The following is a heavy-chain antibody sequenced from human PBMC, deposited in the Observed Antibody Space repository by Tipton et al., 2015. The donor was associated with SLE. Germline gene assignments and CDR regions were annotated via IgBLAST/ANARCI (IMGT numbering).Heavy chain of an antibody. J-gene: IGHJ3*02. CDR2: VYYSGST. CDR3: ARHRWRWNDAFDI. V-gene: IGHV4-59*08. Sequence: TLSLTCTVSGFSFSSYYWSWIRQPPGKGLEWIGYVYYSGSTNYNPSLRGRITTSVDTPKNQFSLKLTSGTAADTAVYYCARHRWRWNDAFDIWGQGTMVTVSS. D-gene: IGHD5-24*01. CDR1: GFSFSSYY.